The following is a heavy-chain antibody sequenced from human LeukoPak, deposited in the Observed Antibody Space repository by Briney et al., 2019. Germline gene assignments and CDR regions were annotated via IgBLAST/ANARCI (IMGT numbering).Heavy chain of an antibody. V-gene: IGHV4-39*01. CDR2: IYYRKNT. Sequence: SETLSLTCTVSGGSISSSSAYWGWTRQSPGKGLEWIGSIYYRKNTYYNPSLKSRVTISADTSKNQFSLTLGSVSATDTAVYYCASPRGFSYGYFDYWGQGTLVTVSS. CDR1: GGSISSSSAY. CDR3: ASPRGFSYGYFDY. J-gene: IGHJ4*02. D-gene: IGHD5-18*01.